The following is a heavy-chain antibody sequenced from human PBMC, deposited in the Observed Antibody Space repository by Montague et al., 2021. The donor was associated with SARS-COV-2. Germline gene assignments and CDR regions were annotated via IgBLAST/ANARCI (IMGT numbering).Heavy chain of an antibody. J-gene: IGHJ4*02. CDR3: ARGHLSVSMIVVVFTSASYYFDY. CDR2: IKQSGRT. V-gene: IGHV4-34*01. Sequence: SETLSLTCAVYGGSFGDDHWSWIRQPPGKGLEWIGDIKQSGRTXXXPSXXXRATISVDTSKNQFSLKVTSVTAADTAVYFCARGHLSVSMIVVVFTSASYYFDYWGQGAQVTVSS. D-gene: IGHD3-22*01. CDR1: GGSFGDDH.